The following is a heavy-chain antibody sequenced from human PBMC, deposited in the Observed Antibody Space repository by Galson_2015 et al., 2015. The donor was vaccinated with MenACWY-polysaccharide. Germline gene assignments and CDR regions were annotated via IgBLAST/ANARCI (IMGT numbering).Heavy chain of an antibody. CDR2: ISSSSSST. J-gene: IGHJ6*02. D-gene: IGHD3-3*01. V-gene: IGHV3-11*06. Sequence: SLRLSCAASGFTFSDYYMSWIRQAPGKGLEWVSYISSSSSSTNYADSVKGRFTISRDNAKNSLYLQMNSLRAEDTAVYYCARGYDFWSGAPGGGMDVWGQGTTVTVSS. CDR1: GFTFSDYY. CDR3: ARGYDFWSGAPGGGMDV.